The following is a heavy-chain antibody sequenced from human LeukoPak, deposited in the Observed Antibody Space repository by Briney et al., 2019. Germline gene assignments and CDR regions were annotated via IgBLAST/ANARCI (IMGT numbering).Heavy chain of an antibody. Sequence: PSETLSLTCAVSGGSISSSNWWSWVRQPPGKGLEWIGEIYHSGSTNYNPPLNRRVTISVDKSKNQFSLKLSSVAAADTAVYYCARAFADFWSGKHLDYGGQGTLVTVSS. CDR3: ARAFADFWSGKHLDY. J-gene: IGHJ4*02. CDR1: GGSISSSNW. V-gene: IGHV4-4*02. D-gene: IGHD3-3*01. CDR2: IYHSGST.